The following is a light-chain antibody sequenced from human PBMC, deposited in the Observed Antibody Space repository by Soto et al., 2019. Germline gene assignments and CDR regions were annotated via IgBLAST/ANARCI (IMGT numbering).Light chain of an antibody. J-gene: IGLJ2*01. CDR2: EVT. Sequence: QSALTQPASVSGSPGQSITISCTGTSNDVGAYNYVSWYQQHPGKAPKVMIYEVTYRPSGVSNRFSGSKSGNTASLTISGLQAEDEADYYSSSYTYSSTVVFGGGTKVTVL. CDR3: SSYTYSSTVV. CDR1: SNDVGAYNY. V-gene: IGLV2-14*01.